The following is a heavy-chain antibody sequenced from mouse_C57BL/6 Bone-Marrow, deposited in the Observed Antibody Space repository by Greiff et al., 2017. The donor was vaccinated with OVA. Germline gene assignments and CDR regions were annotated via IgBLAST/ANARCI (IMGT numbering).Heavy chain of an antibody. Sequence: EVKLQESGGGLVQPGGSLKLSCAASGFTFSDYYMYWVRQTPEKRLEWVAYISNGGGSTYYPDTVKCRFTISRDNAKNTLYLQMSRLKSEDTAMYYCARSSSYAMDYWGQGTSVTVSS. J-gene: IGHJ4*01. CDR3: ARSSSYAMDY. D-gene: IGHD1-1*01. CDR1: GFTFSDYY. V-gene: IGHV5-12*01. CDR2: ISNGGGST.